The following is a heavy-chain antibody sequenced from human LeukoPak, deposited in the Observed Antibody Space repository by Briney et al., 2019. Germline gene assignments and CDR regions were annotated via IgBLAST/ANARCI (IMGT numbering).Heavy chain of an antibody. CDR2: IYYSGST. CDR1: GGSISSYY. J-gene: IGHJ3*02. CDR3: ARTVVVVAAPPFDI. Sequence: PSEALSLTCTVSGGSISSYYWSWIRQPPGKGLEWIGYIYYSGSTYYNPSLKSRVTISVDTSKNQFSLKLSSVTAADTAVYYCARTVVVVAAPPFDIWGQGTMVTVSS. D-gene: IGHD2-15*01. V-gene: IGHV4-30-4*01.